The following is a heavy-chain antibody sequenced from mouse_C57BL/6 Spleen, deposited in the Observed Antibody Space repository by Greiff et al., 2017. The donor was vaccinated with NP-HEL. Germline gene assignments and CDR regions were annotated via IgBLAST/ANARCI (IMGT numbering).Heavy chain of an antibody. J-gene: IGHJ2*01. V-gene: IGHV8-8*01. Sequence: QVTLKVSGPGILQPSQTLSLTCSFSGFSLSTFGMGLGWIRQPSGKGLECLAHIWWDDDKYYNPALKIRLTISKDTSKNQVVLMIANVDTADTATYYCARMLTGNLFDYWGQGTTLTVSS. CDR3: ARMLTGNLFDY. CDR2: IWWDDDK. D-gene: IGHD4-1*01. CDR1: GFSLSTFGMG.